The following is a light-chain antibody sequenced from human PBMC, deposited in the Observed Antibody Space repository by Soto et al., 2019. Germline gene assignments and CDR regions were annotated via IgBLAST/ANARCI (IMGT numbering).Light chain of an antibody. CDR1: QRIDTW. CDR2: KAT. V-gene: IGKV1-5*03. J-gene: IGKJ1*01. Sequence: DIQMTQSPSIVSASVGDRVTITCRASQRIDTWLAWYQQKPGTAPKLLIYKATTLQSGVPSRFSGIGSGTEFTLAISSLEPDDFATYYCQEYETFSPWTFGQGTKVEVK. CDR3: QEYETFSPWT.